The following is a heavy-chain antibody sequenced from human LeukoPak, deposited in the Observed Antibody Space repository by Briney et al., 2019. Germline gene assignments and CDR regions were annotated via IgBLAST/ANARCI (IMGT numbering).Heavy chain of an antibody. CDR3: AREGYCSGGSCDNWFDP. CDR1: GGSISSGGYS. Sequence: SETLSLTCAVSGGSISSGGYSWGWIRQPPGKGLEWIGYTYHSGSTYYNPSLKSRVTISVDRSKNQFSLNLSSVTAADTAVYYCAREGYCSGGSCDNWFDPWGQGTLVTVSS. CDR2: TYHSGST. J-gene: IGHJ5*02. V-gene: IGHV4-30-2*01. D-gene: IGHD2-15*01.